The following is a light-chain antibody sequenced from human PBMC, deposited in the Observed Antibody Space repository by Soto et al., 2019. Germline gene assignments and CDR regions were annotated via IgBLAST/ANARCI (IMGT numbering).Light chain of an antibody. Sequence: QSALTQPRSVCGSPGQSVTISCTGTSSDVGGYNYVSWYQQHPGKAPKLMIYDVSKRPSGVPDRFSGSKSGNTASLTISGIQAEDEADYYCCSYAGSYTYVFGTGTKVTVL. V-gene: IGLV2-11*01. CDR2: DVS. CDR1: SSDVGGYNY. CDR3: CSYAGSYTYV. J-gene: IGLJ1*01.